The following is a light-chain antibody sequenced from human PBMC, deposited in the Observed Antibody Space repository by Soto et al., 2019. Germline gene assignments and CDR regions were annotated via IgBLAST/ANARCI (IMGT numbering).Light chain of an antibody. V-gene: IGLV2-14*01. Sequence: QSVLTQPASVSGSPGQSTTISCTGTSSDVGGYNYVSWYQQHPGKAPKLMIYDVSNRPSGVSNRFSGSKSGNTASLTISGLQAEDEADYYCSSYTSSSTLFGTGTK. CDR2: DVS. CDR1: SSDVGGYNY. CDR3: SSYTSSSTL. J-gene: IGLJ1*01.